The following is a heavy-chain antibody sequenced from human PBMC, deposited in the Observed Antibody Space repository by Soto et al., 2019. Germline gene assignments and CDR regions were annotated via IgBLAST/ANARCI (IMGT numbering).Heavy chain of an antibody. Sequence: ASVKVSCKASGYTFTSYYMHWVRQAPGQGLEWMGIINPSGGSTSYAQKFQGRVTMTRDNSKNTLYLQMNSLRAEDTAVYYCAKDLRDIQWLPPNGAFDIWGQGTMVTVSS. D-gene: IGHD6-19*01. CDR3: AKDLRDIQWLPPNGAFDI. CDR1: GYTFTSYY. V-gene: IGHV1-46*01. CDR2: INPSGGST. J-gene: IGHJ3*02.